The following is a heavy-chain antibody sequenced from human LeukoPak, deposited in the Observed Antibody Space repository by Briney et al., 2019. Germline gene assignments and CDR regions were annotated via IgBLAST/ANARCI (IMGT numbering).Heavy chain of an antibody. CDR2: VYHSGST. D-gene: IGHD3-10*02. CDR3: ARSDNYVWFDP. J-gene: IGHJ5*02. Sequence: PSGTLSLTCAVSGGSISSSDWWSWVSQPPGKGLEWIGEVYHSGSTKHNPSLMSRVTMSVDKSKNQFSLRLSSVTAADTAVYYCARSDNYVWFDPWGQGTLVTVSS. V-gene: IGHV4-4*02. CDR1: GGSISSSDW.